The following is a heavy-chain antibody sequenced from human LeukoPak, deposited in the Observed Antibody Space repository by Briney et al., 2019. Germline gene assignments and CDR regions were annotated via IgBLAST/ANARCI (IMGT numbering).Heavy chain of an antibody. D-gene: IGHD5-24*01. V-gene: IGHV3-53*04. CDR2: IYSGGST. CDR3: ARGGRSGYNYWESAFVI. Sequence: GGSLRLSCAASGFTVSSNYMSWVRQAPGKGLEWVSVIYSGGSTYYADSVKGRFTISRHNSKNTLYLKMNSLRAEDTAVYYCARGGRSGYNYWESAFVIWGQGTMVTVSS. J-gene: IGHJ3*02. CDR1: GFTVSSNY.